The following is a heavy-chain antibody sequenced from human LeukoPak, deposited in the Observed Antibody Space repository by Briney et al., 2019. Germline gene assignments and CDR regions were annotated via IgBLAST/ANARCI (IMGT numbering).Heavy chain of an antibody. CDR1: GGSISRYF. J-gene: IGHJ4*02. V-gene: IGHV4-59*12. CDR3: ARSSVVVVPAAMRTFDY. Sequence: SETLSLTCTVSGGSISRYFWSWIRQPPGKGLEWIGYVYYSGSTNYNPSLKSRVTISVDKSKNQFSLKLSSVTAADTAVYYCARSSVVVVPAAMRTFDYWGQGTLVTVSS. D-gene: IGHD2-2*01. CDR2: VYYSGST.